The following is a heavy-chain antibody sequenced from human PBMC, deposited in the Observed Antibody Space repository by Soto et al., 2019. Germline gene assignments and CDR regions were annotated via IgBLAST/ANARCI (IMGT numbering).Heavy chain of an antibody. CDR3: VRVTGAERH. CDR2: IYNHGQI. J-gene: IGHJ4*02. V-gene: IGHV3-53*01. D-gene: IGHD7-27*01. Sequence: GGSLRLSCGVSGFIFSRSPMLWVRQAPGKGLEGVSVIYNHGQINYVDPVKGRFTIARDNSKNTIYLQMNSLKVEDTAVYYCVRVTGAERHWGQGALVTVSS. CDR1: GFIFSRSP.